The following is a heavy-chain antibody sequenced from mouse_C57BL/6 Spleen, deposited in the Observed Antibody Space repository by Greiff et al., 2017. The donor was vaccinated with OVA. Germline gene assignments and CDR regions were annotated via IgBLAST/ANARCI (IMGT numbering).Heavy chain of an antibody. CDR2: IDPENGDT. J-gene: IGHJ2*01. CDR3: THGRGYFDY. CDR1: GFTINDDY. V-gene: IGHV14-4*01. D-gene: IGHD4-1*01. Sequence: EVQLQQSGAELVRPGASVKLSCTASGFTINDDYMHWVKQRPEQGLEWIGWIDPENGDTEYASKFQGKATITADTSSNTAYLQLSSLTSEDTAVYYCTHGRGYFDYWGQGTTLTVSS.